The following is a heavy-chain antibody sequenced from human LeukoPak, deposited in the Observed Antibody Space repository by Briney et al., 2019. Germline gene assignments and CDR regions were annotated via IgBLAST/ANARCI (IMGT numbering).Heavy chain of an antibody. CDR2: IGTAGDT. V-gene: IGHV3-13*01. J-gene: IGHJ4*02. CDR3: ASSPAYSSSWYAIDK. Sequence: GGSLRLSCAASGFTFTNYDMHWVRQAAAKGLEWVSAIGTAGDTYYPGSVKGRFTISRENAKNSLYLQMNSLSAGDTAVYYCASSPAYSSSWYAIDKWGQGTLVTVSS. CDR1: GFTFTNYD. D-gene: IGHD6-13*01.